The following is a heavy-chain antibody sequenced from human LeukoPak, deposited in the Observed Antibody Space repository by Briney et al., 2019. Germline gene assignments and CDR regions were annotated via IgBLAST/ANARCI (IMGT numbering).Heavy chain of an antibody. CDR1: GGSISSYY. V-gene: IGHV4-59*08. CDR2: IYYSGST. J-gene: IGHJ5*02. CDR3: ARHWGIAAAGTGNWFDL. Sequence: SETLSLTCTVSGGSISSYYWSWIRQPPGKGLEWIGYIYYSGSTNYNPSLKSRVTISVDTSKNQFSLKLISVTAADTAVYYCARHWGIAAAGTGNWFDLWGQGTLVTVSS. D-gene: IGHD6-13*01.